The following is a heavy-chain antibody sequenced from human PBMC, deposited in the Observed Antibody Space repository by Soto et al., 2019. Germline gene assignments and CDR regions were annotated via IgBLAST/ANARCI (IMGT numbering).Heavy chain of an antibody. V-gene: IGHV4-4*02. CDR3: ARVQSASYYYYGMDV. CDR1: GGSISSSYW. J-gene: IGHJ6*02. Sequence: PSETLPLTCAVSGGSISSSYWWSWVRQPPGKGLEWIGEIYHSGSTNYNPSLKSRVTISVDKSKNQFSLKLSSVTAADTAVYYCARVQSASYYYYGMDVWGQGTTVTVSS. CDR2: IYHSGST. D-gene: IGHD3-9*01.